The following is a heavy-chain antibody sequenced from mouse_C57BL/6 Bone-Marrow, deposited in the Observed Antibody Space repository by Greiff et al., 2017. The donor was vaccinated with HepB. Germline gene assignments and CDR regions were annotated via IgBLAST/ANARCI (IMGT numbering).Heavy chain of an antibody. J-gene: IGHJ2*01. D-gene: IGHD2-1*01. CDR2: IDPENGDT. CDR3: TTWLSTMYFAY. V-gene: IGHV14-4*01. Sequence: EVQLQQSGAELVRPGASVKLSCTASGFNIKDDYMHWVKQRPEQGLEWIGWIDPENGDTEYASKFQGKATITADTSSNTAYLQLSSLTSEDTAVYYCTTWLSTMYFAYWGQGTTLTVSS. CDR1: GFNIKDDY.